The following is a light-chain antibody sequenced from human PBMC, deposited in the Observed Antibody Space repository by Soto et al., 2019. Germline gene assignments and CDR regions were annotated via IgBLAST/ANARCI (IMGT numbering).Light chain of an antibody. V-gene: IGLV2-11*01. CDR2: DVS. CDR1: STDVGGYNY. J-gene: IGLJ2*01. Sequence: QSALTQPRSVSGSPGQSVTISCTRTSTDVGGYNYVSWYQQYPGKAPKLMISDVSERPSGVPDRFSGSKSGNTASLTISGLQAEDEADYYCCSYAGTYTLVFGGGTKLTVL. CDR3: CSYAGTYTLV.